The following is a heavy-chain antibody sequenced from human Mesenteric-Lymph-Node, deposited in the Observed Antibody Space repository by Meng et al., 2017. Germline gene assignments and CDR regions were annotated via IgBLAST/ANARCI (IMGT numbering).Heavy chain of an antibody. D-gene: IGHD3-3*01. J-gene: IGHJ4*02. CDR1: GFTFSSYA. V-gene: IGHV3-23*01. Sequence: GESLKISCAASGFTFSSYAMSWVRQAPGKGLEWVSAISGSGGSTYYADSVKGRFTISRDNSKNTLSLEMNYLRDDDTAVYYCARDPGAGYFDFWSGYMDQWGQGTLVTVSS. CDR2: ISGSGGST. CDR3: ARDPGAGYFDFWSGYMDQ.